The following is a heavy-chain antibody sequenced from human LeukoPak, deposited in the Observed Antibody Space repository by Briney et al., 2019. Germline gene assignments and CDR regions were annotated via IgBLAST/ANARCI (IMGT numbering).Heavy chain of an antibody. J-gene: IGHJ6*02. Sequence: GGSLRLSCAASGFTFSNYVMTWVRQAPGKGLEWVSVISSYSGSTNYADSVKGRFTISRDNAKNSLYLQMNSLRAEDTAVYYCARQTSGYSGYDYLANYYYGMDVWGQGTTVTVSS. D-gene: IGHD5-12*01. CDR3: ARQTSGYSGYDYLANYYYGMDV. V-gene: IGHV3-23*01. CDR1: GFTFSNYV. CDR2: ISSYSGST.